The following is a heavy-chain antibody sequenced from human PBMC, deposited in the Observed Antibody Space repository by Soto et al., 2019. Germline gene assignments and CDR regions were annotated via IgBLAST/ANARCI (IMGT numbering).Heavy chain of an antibody. J-gene: IGHJ6*02. CDR1: GFTFSSYS. CDR3: AIRWSSPYYYGTDV. Sequence: PGGSLRFSCAASGFTFSSYSMNWVRQAPGKGLEWVSSISSSGSYIYYADSVKGRFTISRDNAKNSLYLQMNSLRAEDTAVYYCAIRWSSPYYYGTDVWGQGTTVTVSS. V-gene: IGHV3-21*01. CDR2: ISSSGSYI. D-gene: IGHD2-15*01.